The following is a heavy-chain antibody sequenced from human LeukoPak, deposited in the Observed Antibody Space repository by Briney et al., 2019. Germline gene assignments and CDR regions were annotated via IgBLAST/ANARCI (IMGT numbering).Heavy chain of an antibody. V-gene: IGHV1-69*05. J-gene: IGHJ2*01. Sequence: ASVKVSCKASGGTFSSYAISWVRQAPGQGLEWMGGIIPIFGTANYAQKLQGRVTMTTDTSTSTAYMELRSLRSDDTAVYYCARDLKYYDSSGYYFHWYFDLWGRGTLVTVSS. D-gene: IGHD3-22*01. CDR1: GGTFSSYA. CDR3: ARDLKYYDSSGYYFHWYFDL. CDR2: IIPIFGTA.